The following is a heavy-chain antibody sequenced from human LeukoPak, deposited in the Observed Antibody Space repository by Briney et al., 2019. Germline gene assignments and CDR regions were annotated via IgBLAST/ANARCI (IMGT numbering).Heavy chain of an antibody. D-gene: IGHD5-18*01. Sequence: PSETLSLTCTVSGGSISSGDYYWSWIRQPPGKGLEWIGYSYYSGSTYYNPSLKSRVTISVDTSKNQFSLKLSSVTAADTAVYYCASERGYSYGFPDYWGQGTLVTVSS. V-gene: IGHV4-30-4*08. J-gene: IGHJ4*02. CDR1: GGSISSGDYY. CDR3: ASERGYSYGFPDY. CDR2: SYYSGST.